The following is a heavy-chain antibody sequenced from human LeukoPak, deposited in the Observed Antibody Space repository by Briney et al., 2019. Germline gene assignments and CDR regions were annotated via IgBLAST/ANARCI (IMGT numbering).Heavy chain of an antibody. Sequence: GGSLRLSCAASGLSFSSHWMSWIRQAPGKGLEWVSYISSSGSTIYYADSVKGRFTISRDNAKNSLYLQMNSLRAEDTAVYYCARETEVDIVATIGDFDYWGQGTLVTVSS. D-gene: IGHD5-12*01. CDR1: GLSFSSHW. CDR2: ISSSGSTI. CDR3: ARETEVDIVATIGDFDY. V-gene: IGHV3-11*01. J-gene: IGHJ4*02.